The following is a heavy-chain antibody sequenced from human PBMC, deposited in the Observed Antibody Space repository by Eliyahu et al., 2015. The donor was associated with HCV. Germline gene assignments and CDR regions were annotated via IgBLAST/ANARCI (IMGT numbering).Heavy chain of an antibody. J-gene: IGHJ5*02. Sequence: QVQLQQWGAGLLKPSETLSLTCAVYGGSFSGYYWGWIRQPPGKGLEWIGEINHSGSTNYNPSLKSRVTISVDTSKNQFSLKLSSVTAADTAVYYCARALSIDGYWFDPWGQGTLVTVSS. CDR1: GGSFSGYY. V-gene: IGHV4-34*01. D-gene: IGHD2-2*03. CDR2: INHSGST. CDR3: ARALSIDGYWFDP.